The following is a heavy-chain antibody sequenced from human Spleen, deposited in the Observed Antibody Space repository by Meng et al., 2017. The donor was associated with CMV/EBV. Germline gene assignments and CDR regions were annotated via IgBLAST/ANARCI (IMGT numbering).Heavy chain of an antibody. CDR3: ARNRVSSIYYYYYYGMDV. CDR1: GFTFSSHG. J-gene: IGHJ6*02. CDR2: ISYDGRNS. D-gene: IGHD2-2*01. V-gene: IGHV3-30*01. Sequence: GGSLRLSCAASGFTFSSHGMHWVRQAPGKGLEWVAVISYDGRNSHYADSAKGRFTISRDNFKNTLFLQMNSLRPEDKAVYYCARNRVSSIYYYYYYGMDVWGQGTTVTVSS.